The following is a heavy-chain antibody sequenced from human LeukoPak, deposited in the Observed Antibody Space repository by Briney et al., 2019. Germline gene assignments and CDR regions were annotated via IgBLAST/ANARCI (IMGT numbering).Heavy chain of an antibody. CDR1: GRSISSYY. J-gene: IGHJ6*02. Sequence: DTLSLTCTVSGRSISSYYWCCIRHPPGEGLEWNAYIYYSGSPNYNPSLKSRVTISVDTSKNQFSLKLSSVTAARTAVYYCARDGTASVAQPNYDYGMDVWGQGTTVTVSS. CDR3: ARDGTASVAQPNYDYGMDV. V-gene: IGHV4-59*01. D-gene: IGHD1-26*01. CDR2: IYYSGSP.